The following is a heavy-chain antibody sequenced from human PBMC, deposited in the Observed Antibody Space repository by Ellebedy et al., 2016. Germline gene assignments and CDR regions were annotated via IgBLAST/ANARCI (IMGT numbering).Heavy chain of an antibody. D-gene: IGHD1-1*01. CDR2: IYYTGST. CDR3: AIQRDTGTTYFVDY. CDR1: GGSISSSRYY. V-gene: IGHV4-39*01. Sequence: SETLSLTCSVSGGSISSSRYYSAWIRQPPGQGLEWIGTIYYTGSTYYNPSLKSRVIISVDTSKNQFSLTVSSVTAAETAVYYCAIQRDTGTTYFVDYWGQGTLVTVSS. J-gene: IGHJ4*02.